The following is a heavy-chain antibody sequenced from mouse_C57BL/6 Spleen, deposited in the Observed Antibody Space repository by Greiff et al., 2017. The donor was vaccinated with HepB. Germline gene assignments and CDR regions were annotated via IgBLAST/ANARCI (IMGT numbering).Heavy chain of an antibody. V-gene: IGHV5-6*01. CDR1: GFTFSSYG. CDR3: ARQKIYYDYDDWYFDV. J-gene: IGHJ1*03. Sequence: EVMLVESGGDLVKPGGSLKLSCAASGFTFSSYGMSWVRQTPDKRLEWVATISSGGSYTYYPDSVKGRFTISRDNAKNTLYLQLSSLKSEDTAMYYCARQKIYYDYDDWYFDVWGTGTTVTVSS. CDR2: ISSGGSYT. D-gene: IGHD2-4*01.